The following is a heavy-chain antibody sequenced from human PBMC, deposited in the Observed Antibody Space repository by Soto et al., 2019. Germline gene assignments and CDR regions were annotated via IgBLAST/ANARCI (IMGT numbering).Heavy chain of an antibody. Sequence: SETLSLTCAVSSGSISSSNWWSWVRQPPGKGLEWIGEIYHSGSTNYNPSLKSRVTISVDKSKNQFSLKLSSVTAADTAVYYCARLFNYGSGSTYYYYYYYMDVWGKGTTVTVSS. D-gene: IGHD3-10*01. CDR2: IYHSGST. J-gene: IGHJ6*03. CDR3: ARLFNYGSGSTYYYYYYYMDV. V-gene: IGHV4-4*02. CDR1: SGSISSSNW.